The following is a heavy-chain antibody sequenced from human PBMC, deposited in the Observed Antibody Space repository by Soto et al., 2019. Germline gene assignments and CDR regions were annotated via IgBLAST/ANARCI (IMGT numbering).Heavy chain of an antibody. CDR2: INHSGST. CDR3: ARGRLQYCSGGSCYSGYYGMDV. CDR1: GESFNGYY. D-gene: IGHD2-15*01. Sequence: QVQLQQWGAGLLNPSETLSLTCAVYGESFNGYYWSWIRQPPGKGLEWIGEINHSGSTNYNPSLKSRVTISVDTSKNQFSLNLNSLTAADTAVYSCARGRLQYCSGGSCYSGYYGMDVWGQGTTVTVSS. J-gene: IGHJ6*02. V-gene: IGHV4-34*01.